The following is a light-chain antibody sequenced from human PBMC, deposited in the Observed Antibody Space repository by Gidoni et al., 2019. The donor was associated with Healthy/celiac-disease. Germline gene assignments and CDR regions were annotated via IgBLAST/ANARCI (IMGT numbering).Light chain of an antibody. CDR3: QQYNSYSGT. CDR1: QSISCW. V-gene: IGKV1-5*03. CDR2: KAS. J-gene: IGKJ1*01. Sequence: QMTQSPSTLSASVGDRVTITCRASQSISCWLAWYQQKPGKAPKLLIYKASSLESGVPSRFSGSVSGTEFTLTISSLQPDDFATYYCQQYNSYSGTLGQGTKVEIK.